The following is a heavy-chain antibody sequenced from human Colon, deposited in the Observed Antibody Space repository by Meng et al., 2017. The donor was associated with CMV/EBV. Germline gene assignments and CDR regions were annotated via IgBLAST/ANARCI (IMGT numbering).Heavy chain of an antibody. Sequence: GESLKISCAASGLTFSGYAMSWVRQAPGKGLEWVSVISGSGGTDRYADSVKGRFSISRDNSDNTLFLQMSSLRPEDTAVYYWAKHQIRELVPTSIILNLWGQGTMVTVSS. J-gene: IGHJ3*01. V-gene: IGHV3-23*01. CDR2: ISGSGGTD. CDR1: GLTFSGYA. CDR3: AKHQIRELVPTSIILNL. D-gene: IGHD5-24*01.